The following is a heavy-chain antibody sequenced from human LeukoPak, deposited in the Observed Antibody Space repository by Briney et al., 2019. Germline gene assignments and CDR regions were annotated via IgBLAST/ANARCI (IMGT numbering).Heavy chain of an antibody. CDR1: GGSISSSTCY. CDR3: ARKGRIAAAGLDY. J-gene: IGHJ4*02. CDR2: ICYSGST. Sequence: SETLSLTCTVSGGSISSSTCYWGWIRQSPGKGLEWIGTICYSGSTYYKPSLKSRVTISLDTSKNQFSLKLSSVTAADTAVYYCARKGRIAAAGLDYWGQGTLVTVSS. D-gene: IGHD6-13*01. V-gene: IGHV4-39*07.